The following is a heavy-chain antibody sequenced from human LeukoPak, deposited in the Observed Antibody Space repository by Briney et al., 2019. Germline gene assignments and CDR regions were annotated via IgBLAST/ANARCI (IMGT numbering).Heavy chain of an antibody. Sequence: SETLSLTCTVSGASISSTTFYWGWIRQPPGKGLEWIGTIYYSVSTYYNPSLKSRVTISVDASKNHFSLRLSSVTAADTAVYYCARRGVGPTRLYYFDYWGQGTLVTVSS. D-gene: IGHD1-26*01. J-gene: IGHJ4*02. V-gene: IGHV4-39*02. CDR1: GASISSTTFY. CDR3: ARRGVGPTRLYYFDY. CDR2: IYYSVST.